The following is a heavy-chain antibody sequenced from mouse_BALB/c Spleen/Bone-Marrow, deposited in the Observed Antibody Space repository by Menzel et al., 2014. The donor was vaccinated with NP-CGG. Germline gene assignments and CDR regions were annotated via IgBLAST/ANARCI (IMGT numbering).Heavy chain of an antibody. Sequence: QVQLQQPGPGLAKPGALVKISCKASGYTFTSYDINWVKQRPGQGPEWIGWIYPGDGSIKYNEKFKGQVTLTTDKASSTAYKQLSSLTSENSAVYFCARSRSFLMIRGFAYWGQGTLVTVSA. V-gene: IGHV1S56*01. CDR2: IYPGDGSI. CDR3: ARSRSFLMIRGFAY. CDR1: GYTFTSYD. J-gene: IGHJ3*01. D-gene: IGHD2-4*01.